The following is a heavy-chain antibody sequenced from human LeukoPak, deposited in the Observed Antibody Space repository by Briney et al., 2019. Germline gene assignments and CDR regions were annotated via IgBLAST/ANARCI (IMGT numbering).Heavy chain of an antibody. CDR2: IYTNVNT. V-gene: IGHV4-4*07. J-gene: IGHJ6*03. D-gene: IGHD6-13*01. Sequence: PSETLSLTCTVSGGSLSNNYWSWVRQPAGKGLEWIGRIYTNVNTNYNPSLKSRVTLSVDTSKNQFSLKLSSVTAADTAVYYCARIAAAFWVYYYMDVWGKGTTVTVSS. CDR3: ARIAAAFWVYYYMDV. CDR1: GGSLSNNY.